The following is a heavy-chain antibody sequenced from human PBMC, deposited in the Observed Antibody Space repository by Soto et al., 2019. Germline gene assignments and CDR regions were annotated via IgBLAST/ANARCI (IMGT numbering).Heavy chain of an antibody. V-gene: IGHV4-59*01. Sequence: PXETLSLPCTVSGGSIRNYFWTWIRQPPGKGLDWIGYIHYSGTTSFFPSYNPSLRSRVTISEDTSKNQFSLKLLSVTTADTAVYFCAAGEASSRNLAPYYLDFWGQGTLATVSS. D-gene: IGHD6-13*01. CDR2: IHYSGTT. CDR3: AAGEASSRNLAPYYLDF. J-gene: IGHJ4*02. CDR1: GGSIRNYF.